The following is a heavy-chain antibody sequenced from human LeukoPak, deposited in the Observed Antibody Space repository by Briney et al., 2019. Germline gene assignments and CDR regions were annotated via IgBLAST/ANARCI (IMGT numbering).Heavy chain of an antibody. Sequence: GRSLRLSCAASGFTFSSYGMHWVRQAPGKGLEWVAVISYDGSYEYFADSVKGRFTISRGNSKNTLYLQINSLRAEDTAMYYCAKEENTAANSWGQGTLVTVSS. CDR3: AKEENTAANS. CDR2: ISYDGSYE. V-gene: IGHV3-30*18. J-gene: IGHJ4*02. CDR1: GFTFSSYG. D-gene: IGHD5-18*01.